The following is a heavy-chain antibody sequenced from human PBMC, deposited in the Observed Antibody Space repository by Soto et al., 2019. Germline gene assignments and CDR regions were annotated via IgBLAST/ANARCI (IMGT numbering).Heavy chain of an antibody. CDR1: GYTFTGYY. CDR3: ARVRPCSSTSCPYYGMDV. V-gene: IGHV1-2*02. D-gene: IGHD2-2*01. CDR2: INPNSGGT. J-gene: IGHJ6*02. Sequence: ASVKVSCKASGYTFTGYYMHWVRQAPGQGLEWMGWINPNSGGTNYAQKFQGRFTMTRDTSISTAYMELSRLRSDDTAVYYCARVRPCSSTSCPYYGMDVWGQGTTVTVSS.